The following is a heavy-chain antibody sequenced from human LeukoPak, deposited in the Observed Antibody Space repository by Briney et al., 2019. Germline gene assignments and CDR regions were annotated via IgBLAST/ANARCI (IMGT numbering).Heavy chain of an antibody. CDR3: ARDPSGSYDY. CDR1: GFTFSSYA. Sequence: GGSLRLSCAASGFTFSSYAMSWVRQAPGKGLEWISYISNIGSAIYYADSVKGRFTISRDNAKNSLYLQMNSLRDEDTAVYYCARDPSGSYDYWGQGTLVTVSS. V-gene: IGHV3-48*02. J-gene: IGHJ4*02. CDR2: ISNIGSAI. D-gene: IGHD1-26*01.